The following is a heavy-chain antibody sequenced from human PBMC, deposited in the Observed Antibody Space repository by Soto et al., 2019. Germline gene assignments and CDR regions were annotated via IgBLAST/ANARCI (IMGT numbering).Heavy chain of an antibody. D-gene: IGHD6-13*01. J-gene: IGHJ4*02. V-gene: IGHV3-23*01. CDR2: ISGSGGTS. CDR3: AKGRGSSWTIDY. CDR1: GFNFRSYA. Sequence: EVELSESGGGLVQPGGSLRLSCAASGFNFRSYAMSRVRRAPGKGLEWVSAISGSGGTSYFADSVRGRFTISRDNSKNTLYLQLSSLRVEDTAEYFCAKGRGSSWTIDYWGQGTLVTVSS.